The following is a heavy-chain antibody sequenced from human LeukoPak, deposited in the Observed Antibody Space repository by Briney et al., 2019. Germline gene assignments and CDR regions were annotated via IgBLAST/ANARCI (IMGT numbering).Heavy chain of an antibody. CDR1: GLTFSRYW. CDR2: IKQDGSEK. V-gene: IGHV3-7*01. CDR3: ARMMGAGWYDY. J-gene: IGHJ4*02. D-gene: IGHD6-19*01. Sequence: GGSLRLSCEASGLTFSRYWMTWDRQAPGKGLEWVANIKQDGSEKYYVDSVKGRFTISRDNAKNSLYLQMNSLRAEDTAIYYCARMMGAGWYDYWGQGTLVTVSS.